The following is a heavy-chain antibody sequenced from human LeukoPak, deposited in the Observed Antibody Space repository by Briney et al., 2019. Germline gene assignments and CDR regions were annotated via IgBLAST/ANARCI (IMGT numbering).Heavy chain of an antibody. V-gene: IGHV4-31*03. J-gene: IGHJ6*04. CDR1: GGSISSGGYY. CDR3: ASAVVPAAKDYYGMDV. Sequence: PSETLSLTCTVSGGSISSGGYYWSWIRQHPGKGLEWIGYIYYSGSTYYNPSLKGRVTISVDTSKNQFSLKLSSVTAADTAVYYCASAVVPAAKDYYGMDVWGKGTTVTVSS. CDR2: IYYSGST. D-gene: IGHD2-2*01.